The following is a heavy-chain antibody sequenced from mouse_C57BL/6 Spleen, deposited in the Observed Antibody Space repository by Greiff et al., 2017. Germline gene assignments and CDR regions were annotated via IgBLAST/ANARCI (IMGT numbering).Heavy chain of an antibody. CDR2: INPNNGGT. V-gene: IGHV1-26*01. J-gene: IGHJ3*01. CDR1: GYTFTDYY. D-gene: IGHD2-4*01. CDR3: ARSYDYDVTY. Sequence: EVQLQQSGPELVKPGASVKISCKASGYTFTDYYMNWVKQSHGKSLEWIGDINPNNGGTSYNQKFTGKATLTVDKSSSTAYLELRSLTSEDSAVYYGARSYDYDVTYWGQGTLVTVSA.